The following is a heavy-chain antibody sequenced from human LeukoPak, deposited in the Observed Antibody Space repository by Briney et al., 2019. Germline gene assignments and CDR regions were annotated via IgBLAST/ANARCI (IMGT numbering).Heavy chain of an antibody. V-gene: IGHV3-21*01. D-gene: IGHD3-10*01. CDR3: ARSGVRFGELFGWFDP. CDR1: GFTFSSYS. Sequence: PGGSLRLSCAASGFTFSSYSMNWVRQAPGKGLEWVSSISSSSSYIYYADSAKGRFTISRDNAKNSLYLQMNSLRAEDTAVYYCARSGVRFGELFGWFDPWGQGTLVTVSS. CDR2: ISSSSSYI. J-gene: IGHJ5*02.